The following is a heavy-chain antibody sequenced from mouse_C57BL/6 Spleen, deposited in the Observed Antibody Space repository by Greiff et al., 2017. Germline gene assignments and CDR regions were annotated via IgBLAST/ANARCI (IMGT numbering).Heavy chain of an antibody. CDR2: INPSNGGT. Sequence: VKLQQPGTELVKPGASVKLSCKASGYTFTSYWMHWVKQRPGQGLEWIGNINPSNGGTNYNEKFKSKATLTVDKSSSTAYMQLSSLTSEDSAVYYCARSNYYGSSSFAYWGQGTLVTVSA. CDR3: ARSNYYGSSSFAY. D-gene: IGHD1-1*01. J-gene: IGHJ3*01. CDR1: GYTFTSYW. V-gene: IGHV1-53*01.